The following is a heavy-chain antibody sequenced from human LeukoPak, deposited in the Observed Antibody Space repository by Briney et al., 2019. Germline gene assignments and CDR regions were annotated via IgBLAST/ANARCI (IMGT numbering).Heavy chain of an antibody. CDR1: GYLFTNYG. Sequence: ASVKVSCKASGYLFTNYGTSWVRQAPGQGLEWMGWISGYNGNTNSAQKVQGRVTMTTDTSTSTAYMELRSLRSDDTAVYYCVRDRGEWIDQYYGMDVWGQGTTVTVSS. CDR3: VRDRGEWIDQYYGMDV. D-gene: IGHD3-10*01. CDR2: ISGYNGNT. J-gene: IGHJ6*02. V-gene: IGHV1-18*01.